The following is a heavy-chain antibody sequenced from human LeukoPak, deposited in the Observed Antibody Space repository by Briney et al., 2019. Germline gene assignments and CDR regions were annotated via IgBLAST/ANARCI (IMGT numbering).Heavy chain of an antibody. CDR1: GGSFSGYY. J-gene: IGHJ4*02. V-gene: IGHV4-34*01. CDR3: ARKGALLWFGELPQAPYYFDY. Sequence: SETLSLTCAVYGGSFSGYYWSWIRQPPGEGLEWIGEINHSGSTNYNPSLKSRVTISVDTSKNQFSLKLSSVTAADTAVYYCARKGALLWFGELPQAPYYFDYWGQGTLVTVSS. D-gene: IGHD3-10*01. CDR2: INHSGST.